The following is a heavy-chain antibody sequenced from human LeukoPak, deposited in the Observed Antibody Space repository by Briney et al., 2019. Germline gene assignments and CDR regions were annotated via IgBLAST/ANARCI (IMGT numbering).Heavy chain of an antibody. V-gene: IGHV3-30*18. CDR2: IANDGRDK. J-gene: IGHJ4*02. D-gene: IGHD6-13*01. CDR1: GYTFSSYG. CDR3: VKDMKIKAAGYYFDY. Sequence: GGSLRLSCVASGYTFSSYGMHWVRQAPGKGLEWVAVIANDGRDKKYADSVRGRFTISRDNSKNTVYLQMNSLRAEDTAVFYCVKDMKIKAAGYYFDYWGQGTLVTVSS.